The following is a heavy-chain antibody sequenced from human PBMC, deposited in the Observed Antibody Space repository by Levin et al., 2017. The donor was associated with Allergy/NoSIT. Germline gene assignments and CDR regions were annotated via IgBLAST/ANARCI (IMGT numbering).Heavy chain of an antibody. CDR1: GGTFSSYA. CDR2: IIPIFGTA. J-gene: IGHJ6*02. V-gene: IGHV1-69*13. CDR3: ARGTYNLNDGLSYYYYGMDV. D-gene: IGHD1-20*01. Sequence: SVKVSCKASGGTFSSYAISWVRQAPGQGLEWMGGIIPIFGTANYAQKFQGRVTITADESTSTAYMELSSLRSEDTAVYYCARGTYNLNDGLSYYYYGMDVWGQGTTVTVSS.